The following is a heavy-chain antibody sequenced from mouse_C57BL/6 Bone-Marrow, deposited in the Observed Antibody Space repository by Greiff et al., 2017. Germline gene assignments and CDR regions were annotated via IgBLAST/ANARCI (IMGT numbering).Heavy chain of an antibody. CDR3: ARVYYDPFAY. J-gene: IGHJ3*01. CDR2: IDPSDSET. CDR1: GYTFTSYW. Sequence: QVQLQQPGAELVRPGSSVKLSCKASGYTFTSYWMHWVKQRPIQGLEWIGNIDPSDSETNYNQKFKDKATLTVDKSSSTAYMQLSSLTSEDSAVSYCARVYYDPFAYWGQGTLVTVSA. V-gene: IGHV1-52*01. D-gene: IGHD1-1*01.